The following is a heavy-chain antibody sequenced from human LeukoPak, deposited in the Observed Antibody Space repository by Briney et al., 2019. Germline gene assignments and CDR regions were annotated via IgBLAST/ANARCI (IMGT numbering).Heavy chain of an antibody. J-gene: IGHJ4*02. Sequence: ASVTVSCKASGYTFTSYGISWVRQAAGQGLEWMGWISAYNGNINYAQKLQGRVTMTTDTSTSTAYMELRSLRSDDTAVYYCARAITDIVATISDYWGQGTLVTVSS. CDR2: ISAYNGNI. CDR3: ARAITDIVATISDY. CDR1: GYTFTSYG. D-gene: IGHD5-12*01. V-gene: IGHV1-18*01.